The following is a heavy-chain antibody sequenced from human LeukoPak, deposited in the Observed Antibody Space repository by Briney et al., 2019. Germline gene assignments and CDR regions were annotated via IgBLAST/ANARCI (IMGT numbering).Heavy chain of an antibody. CDR1: GYTFTSYG. CDR3: ARDYLNHYYYYGMDV. Sequence: ASVKVSCKASGYTFTSYGISWVRQAPGQGLESMGWISAYNGNTNYAQKLQGRVTMTTDTSTSTAYMELRSLRSDDTAVYYCARDYLNHYYYYGMDVWGQGTTVTVPS. V-gene: IGHV1-18*01. CDR2: ISAYNGNT. J-gene: IGHJ6*02.